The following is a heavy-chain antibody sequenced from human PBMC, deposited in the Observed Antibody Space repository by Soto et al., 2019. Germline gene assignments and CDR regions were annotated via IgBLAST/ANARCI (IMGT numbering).Heavy chain of an antibody. J-gene: IGHJ4*02. V-gene: IGHV4-59*01. CDR2: IYYSGST. CDR3: ARAREGWELLDY. D-gene: IGHD1-26*01. CDR1: GGSISSYY. Sequence: SETLSLTCTVSGGSISSYYWSWIRQPPGKGLEWIGYIYYSGSTNYNPSLKSRVTISVDTSKNQFSLKLSSVTAADTAVYYCARAREGWELLDYWGQGTLVTVSS.